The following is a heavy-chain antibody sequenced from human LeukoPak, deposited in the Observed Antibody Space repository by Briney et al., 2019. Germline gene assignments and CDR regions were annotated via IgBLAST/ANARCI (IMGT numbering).Heavy chain of an antibody. V-gene: IGHV3-21*01. CDR1: GFTFSSYS. CDR3: ARDFIAVAGKGLPYGMDV. D-gene: IGHD6-19*01. CDR2: ISSSSSYI. J-gene: IGHJ6*02. Sequence: KTGGSLRLSCAASGFTFSSYSMNWVRQAPGKGLEWVSSISSSSSYIYYADSVKGRFTISRDNAKNSLYLQMNSLRAEDTAVYYCARDFIAVAGKGLPYGMDVWGQGTTVTVSS.